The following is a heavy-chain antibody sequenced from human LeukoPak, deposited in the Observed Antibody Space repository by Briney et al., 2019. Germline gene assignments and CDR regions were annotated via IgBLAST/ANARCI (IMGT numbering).Heavy chain of an antibody. V-gene: IGHV3-23*01. Sequence: PGGSLRLSCAASGFTFSSYAMNWVRQAPGKGLEWVSVISGSGDNTYYADSVKGRFTISRDNSKNTLYLQMNSLRAEDTAVYYCAKDGSPYYCYYMDVWGKGTTVTVSS. CDR3: AKDGSPYYCYYMDV. J-gene: IGHJ6*03. CDR1: GFTFSSYA. CDR2: ISGSGDNT.